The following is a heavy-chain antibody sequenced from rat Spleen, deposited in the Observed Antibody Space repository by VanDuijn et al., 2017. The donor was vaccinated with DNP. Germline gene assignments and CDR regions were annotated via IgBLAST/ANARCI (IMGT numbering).Heavy chain of an antibody. D-gene: IGHD1-2*01. J-gene: IGHJ2*01. V-gene: IGHV2-6*01. Sequence: QVQLKESGPGLVQPSQTLSLTCTVSGFSLTSYTVTWVRQPPGKGLEWIAAVSSGGSTYYNSALKSRLSISRDTSKSQVFLKMNSLQTEDTATYYCARLPYFFSSYIYFDYWGQGVTVTVSS. CDR1: GFSLTSYT. CDR3: ARLPYFFSSYIYFDY. CDR2: VSSGGST.